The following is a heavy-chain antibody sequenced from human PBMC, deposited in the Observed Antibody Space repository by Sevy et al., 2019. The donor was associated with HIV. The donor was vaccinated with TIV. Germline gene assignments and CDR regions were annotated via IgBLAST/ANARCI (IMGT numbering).Heavy chain of an antibody. Sequence: ASVKVSCKASGYTFTGYYMHWVRQAPGQGLEWMGRINANSGGTNYSQKFQGRVTMTRDTSISTAYLELGRLRSDDTAVYYCARGPDRAYDFYYWGQRTLVTDSS. J-gene: IGHJ4*02. CDR2: INANSGGT. CDR3: ARGPDRAYDFYY. D-gene: IGHD5-12*01. CDR1: GYTFTGYY. V-gene: IGHV1-2*06.